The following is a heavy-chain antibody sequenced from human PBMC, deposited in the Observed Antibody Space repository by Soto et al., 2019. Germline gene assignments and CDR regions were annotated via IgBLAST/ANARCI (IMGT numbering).Heavy chain of an antibody. V-gene: IGHV1-2*04. Sequence: ASVKVSCKASGYTFTGYYMHWVRQAPGQGLEWMGWINPNSGGTNYAQKFQGWVTMTRDTSISTAYMELSRLRSDDTAVYYCARGHVVVVAANYYYYGMAVWGQGTTVTVSS. CDR3: ARGHVVVVAANYYYYGMAV. D-gene: IGHD2-15*01. CDR1: GYTFTGYY. J-gene: IGHJ6*02. CDR2: INPNSGGT.